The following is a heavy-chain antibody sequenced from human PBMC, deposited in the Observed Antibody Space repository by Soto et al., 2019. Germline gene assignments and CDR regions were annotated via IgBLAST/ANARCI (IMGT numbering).Heavy chain of an antibody. Sequence: GGSLRLSCAASGFTFSSYGMHWVRQAPGKGLEWVAVISYDGSNKYYADSVKGRFTISRDNSKNTLYLQMNSLRAEDTAVYYCAKDLGPGGLRYFDWLGQGTLVTVSS. J-gene: IGHJ4*02. V-gene: IGHV3-30*18. CDR1: GFTFSSYG. CDR3: AKDLGPGGLRYFDW. D-gene: IGHD3-9*01. CDR2: ISYDGSNK.